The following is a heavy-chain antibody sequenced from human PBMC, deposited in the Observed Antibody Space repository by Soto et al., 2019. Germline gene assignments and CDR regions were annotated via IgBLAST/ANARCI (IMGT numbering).Heavy chain of an antibody. Sequence: QVQLVQSGAEEKKPGASLKVSCKAPGYTFTHYAMPWGRQAPAQRLEWMGWNNAGNGNTKYSQKFQGRVTITRDTSASTAYMELSSIRSEDTAVYYCARVRGCYRPDYWGQGTLVTVSS. V-gene: IGHV1-3*05. CDR2: NNAGNGNT. D-gene: IGHD6-19*01. CDR3: ARVRGCYRPDY. CDR1: GYTFTHYA. J-gene: IGHJ4*02.